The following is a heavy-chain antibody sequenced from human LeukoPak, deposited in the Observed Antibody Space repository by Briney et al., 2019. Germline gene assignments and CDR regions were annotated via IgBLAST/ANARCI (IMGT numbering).Heavy chain of an antibody. CDR2: IYPGDSDT. CDR3: ARQTYDYYGSGSRDY. V-gene: IGHV5-51*01. D-gene: IGHD3-10*01. J-gene: IGHJ4*02. Sequence: GESLKISCKGSGYSFTSYWIGWVRQMPGKGLEWMGIIYPGDSDTRYSPSFQGQVTISADKSISTAYLQWSSLKASDTAMYYCARQTYDYYGSGSRDYWGQGTLVTVSS. CDR1: GYSFTSYW.